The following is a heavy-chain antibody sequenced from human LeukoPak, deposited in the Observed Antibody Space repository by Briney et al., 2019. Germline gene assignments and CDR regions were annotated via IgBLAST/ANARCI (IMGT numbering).Heavy chain of an antibody. CDR1: GYAFTSHY. V-gene: IGHV1-69*04. J-gene: IGHJ6*02. CDR2: IIPILGIA. D-gene: IGHD6-13*01. Sequence: SVKVSCKTSGYAFTSHYIHWVRQAPGQGLEWMGRIIPILGIANYAQKFQGRVTITADKSTSTAYMELNSLRAEDTAVYYCARDPKTGYISYYYYGMDVWGQGTTVTVSS. CDR3: ARDPKTGYISYYYYGMDV.